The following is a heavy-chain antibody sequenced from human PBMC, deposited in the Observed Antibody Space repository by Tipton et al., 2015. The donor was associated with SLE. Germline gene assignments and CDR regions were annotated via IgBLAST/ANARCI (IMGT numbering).Heavy chain of an antibody. CDR3: SRGDTFPVILYWNDY. Sequence: SLRLSCTVSGFTFGDYCMTWVRQVPGKGLEWVGLVRSKAYGGTTEYAASVEGRFTISRDDSKSIAYLQMNSLKTEDTAVYYCSRGDTFPVILYWNDYWGQGTLVIVSS. CDR2: VRSKAYGGTT. V-gene: IGHV3-49*04. CDR1: GFTFGDYC. J-gene: IGHJ4*02. D-gene: IGHD2-8*02.